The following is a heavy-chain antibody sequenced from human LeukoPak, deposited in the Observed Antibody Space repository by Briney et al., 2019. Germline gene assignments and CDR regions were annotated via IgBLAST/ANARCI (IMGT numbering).Heavy chain of an antibody. Sequence: GESLKISCKGSGYTSASYWIAWVRQMPGQGLEWMGIINAGDSDTRYSPSFQGQVLISVEKSINTAYLHWGSLKPSDTALYYCARLPTISTPGSRKFDYWGRGTQVTVSS. CDR2: INAGDSDT. CDR3: ARLPTISTPGSRKFDY. V-gene: IGHV5-51*01. J-gene: IGHJ4*02. CDR1: GYTSASYW. D-gene: IGHD1-14*01.